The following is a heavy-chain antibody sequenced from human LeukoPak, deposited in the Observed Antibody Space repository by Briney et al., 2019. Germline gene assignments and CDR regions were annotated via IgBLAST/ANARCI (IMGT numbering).Heavy chain of an antibody. J-gene: IGHJ4*02. V-gene: IGHV1-18*01. CDR3: ARAEQYQLLLH. Sequence: ASVKVSCKASGYTFTSYGITRVRQAPGQGLEWMGWISAYNGNTNYAQKLQGRVTMTTDTSTSTAYLDLRSLRSDDTAVYYCARAEQYQLLLHWGQGTLVTVFS. CDR1: GYTFTSYG. CDR2: ISAYNGNT. D-gene: IGHD2-2*01.